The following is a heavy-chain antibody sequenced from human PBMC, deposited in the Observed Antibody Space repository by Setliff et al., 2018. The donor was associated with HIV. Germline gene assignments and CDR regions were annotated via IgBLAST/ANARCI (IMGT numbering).Heavy chain of an antibody. Sequence: SETLSLTCTVSGGSISSGSYYWSWIRQPPGKGLEWIGSIYYSGSTYYNPSLKSRVTISVDTSKNQFSLKVNSVSAADTAVYYCARSDVLEFLEWSPEGCFDYWGQGNLVTVSS. CDR1: GGSISSGSYY. J-gene: IGHJ4*02. CDR2: IYYSGST. D-gene: IGHD3-3*02. V-gene: IGHV4-39*07. CDR3: ARSDVLEFLEWSPEGCFDY.